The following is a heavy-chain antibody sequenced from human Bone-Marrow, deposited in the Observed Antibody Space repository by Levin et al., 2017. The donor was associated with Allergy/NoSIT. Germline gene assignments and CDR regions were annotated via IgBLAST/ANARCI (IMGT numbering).Heavy chain of an antibody. D-gene: IGHD3-3*01. CDR1: GGSISSSSYY. V-gene: IGHV4-39*07. CDR3: ARGGGITMFGY. J-gene: IGHJ4*02. CDR2: IYYSGST. Sequence: PSETLSLTCTVSGGSISSSSYYWGWIRQPPGKGLEWIGSIYYSGSTYYNPSLKSRVTISVDTSKNQFSLKLSSVTAADTAVYYCARGGGITMFGYWGQGTLVTVSS.